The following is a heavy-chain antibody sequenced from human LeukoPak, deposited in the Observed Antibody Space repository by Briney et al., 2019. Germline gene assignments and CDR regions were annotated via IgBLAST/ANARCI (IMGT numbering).Heavy chain of an antibody. D-gene: IGHD5-18*01. V-gene: IGHV3-7*03. CDR2: IKEDGTEK. CDR1: GFTFSDFW. Sequence: PGGSLRLSCAGSGFTFSDFWMTWVRQTPGKGLEWVANIKEDGTEKNLVDSVKGRFTVSRDNAKNSLYLQMNSLRAEDTALYYCAKGQSGYNYGYFGYWGQGTLVTVSS. CDR3: AKGQSGYNYGYFGY. J-gene: IGHJ4*02.